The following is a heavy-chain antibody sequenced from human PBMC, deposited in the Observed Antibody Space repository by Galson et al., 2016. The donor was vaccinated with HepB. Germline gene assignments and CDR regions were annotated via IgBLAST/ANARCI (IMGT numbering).Heavy chain of an antibody. V-gene: IGHV3-30*18. D-gene: IGHD3-16*01. Sequence: SLRLSCAASGYTFSTYGMHWVRQAPGKGLTWMAVISNDGSNKYYADSVKGRFTISRGNSKNTLYLQMNSLRAEDTAVYYCAKTKGGRSPDAFDIWGQGTMVTVSS. CDR3: AKTKGGRSPDAFDI. CDR2: ISNDGSNK. CDR1: GYTFSTYG. J-gene: IGHJ3*02.